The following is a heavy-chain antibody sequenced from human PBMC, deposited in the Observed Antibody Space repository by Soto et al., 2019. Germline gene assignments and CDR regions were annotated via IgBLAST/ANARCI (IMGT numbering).Heavy chain of an antibody. CDR1: GFSLRNARMG. CDR2: IYYSGST. J-gene: IGHJ4*02. Sequence: SGPTLVNPTETLTLTCTVSGFSLRNARMGVSWIRQPPGKALEWIGSIYYSGSTYYNPSLKSRVTISVDTSKNQFSLKLSSVTAADTAVYYCARQKYSYGYLFSFGYWGQGTLVTVSS. D-gene: IGHD5-18*01. CDR3: ARQKYSYGYLFSFGY. V-gene: IGHV4-39*01.